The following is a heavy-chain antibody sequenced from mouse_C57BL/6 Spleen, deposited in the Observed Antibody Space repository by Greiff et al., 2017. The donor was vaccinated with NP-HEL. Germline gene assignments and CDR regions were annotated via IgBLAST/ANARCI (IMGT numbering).Heavy chain of an antibody. D-gene: IGHD1-1*01. CDR2: IDPSDSYT. Sequence: QVQLQQSGAELVRPGTSVKVSCKASGYAFTNYLIEWVKQRPGPGLEWIGEIDPSDSYTNYNQKFKGKSTLTVDKSSSTAYMQLSSLTSEDSAVYYCARSGYYYGSHWYFDVWGTGTTVTVSS. CDR1: GYAFTNYL. V-gene: IGHV1-59*01. CDR3: ARSGYYYGSHWYFDV. J-gene: IGHJ1*03.